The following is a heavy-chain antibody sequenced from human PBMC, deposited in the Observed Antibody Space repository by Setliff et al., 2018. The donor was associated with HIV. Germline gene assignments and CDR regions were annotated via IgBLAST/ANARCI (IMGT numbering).Heavy chain of an antibody. V-gene: IGHV3-30*02. J-gene: IGHJ4*02. CDR1: GFTFSSHG. Sequence: GSLRLSCATSGFTFSSHGIHWVRQAPGKGLEWVAFIRYDGNNKYYADSVKGRFTISRDNSKNTVYLEMNSLRAEDTAVYYCAKGQLPYCTNGVCYAIDYWGQGTLVTVSS. CDR3: AKGQLPYCTNGVCYAIDY. D-gene: IGHD2-8*01. CDR2: IRYDGNNK.